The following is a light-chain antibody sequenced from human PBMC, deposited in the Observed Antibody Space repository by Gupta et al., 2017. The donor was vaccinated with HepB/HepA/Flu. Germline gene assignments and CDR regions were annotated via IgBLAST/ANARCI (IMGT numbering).Light chain of an antibody. CDR1: QSISSW. CDR3: QQYDSYSPWT. J-gene: IGKJ1*01. Sequence: DIQMTQSPSTLSASVGDRVTITCRASQSISSWLAWYQQKPGKAPKALIYKASNLESGVPSRFSGSGSGTEFTLTISSLQPDDFATYYCQQYDSYSPWTFGQGTKVEIK. CDR2: KAS. V-gene: IGKV1-5*03.